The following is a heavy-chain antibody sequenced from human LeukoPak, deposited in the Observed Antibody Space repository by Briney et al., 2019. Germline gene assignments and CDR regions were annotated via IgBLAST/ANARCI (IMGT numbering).Heavy chain of an antibody. CDR1: GFTFSSYA. Sequence: GGSLRLSCAASGFTFSSYAMHWVRQAPGKGLEWVAVISYDGSNKYYADSVKGRFTISRDNSKNTLYLQMNTLRAEDTAVYYCARDGYCDSASCYGWFDPWGQGALVTVSS. CDR3: ARDGYCDSASCYGWFDP. V-gene: IGHV3-30*04. CDR2: ISYDGSNK. J-gene: IGHJ5*02. D-gene: IGHD2-2*03.